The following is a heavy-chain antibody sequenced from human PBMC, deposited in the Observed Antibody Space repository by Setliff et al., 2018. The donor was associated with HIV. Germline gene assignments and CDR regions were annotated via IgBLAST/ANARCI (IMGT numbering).Heavy chain of an antibody. V-gene: IGHV1-18*04. CDR2: ISAYNGNT. J-gene: IGHJ3*02. Sequence: ASVKVSCKPSGYSFANHYMNWVRQAPGQGLEWMGWISAYNGNTKYAQKFQGRVTMTTDTSTSTAYMGLRSLRSDDTAVYYCARSRYDSGGYPDAFDIWGQGTMVTVSS. CDR3: ARSRYDSGGYPDAFDI. D-gene: IGHD3-22*01. CDR1: GYSFANHY.